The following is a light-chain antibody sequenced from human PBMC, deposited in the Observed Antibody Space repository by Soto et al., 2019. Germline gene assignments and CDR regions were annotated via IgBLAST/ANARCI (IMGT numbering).Light chain of an antibody. CDR3: GTWDSSLTAYV. J-gene: IGLJ1*01. CDR2: EDN. CDR1: SSNIENNY. V-gene: IGLV1-51*02. Sequence: SVVRQPGSECPSPGPKDHKTCSGSSSNIENNYVSWYQQLPGTAPKLLIYEDNKRPSGIPDRFSGSKSGTSATLGITGLQTGDEADYYCGTWDSSLTAYVFGSGTKVTV.